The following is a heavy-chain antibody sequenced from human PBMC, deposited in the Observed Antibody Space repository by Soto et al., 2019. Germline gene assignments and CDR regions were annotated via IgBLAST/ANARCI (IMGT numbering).Heavy chain of an antibody. J-gene: IGHJ5*02. CDR1: GYTFTNYY. Sequence: ASVKVSCKASGYTFTNYYFHWVRQAPGQGLEWIGIIYPSGDSTIYAQKFRGRVTMTRDTSTSTVYMVLSSLRSEDTAVYSCARGGEWSSRWYNLDPRGQGTPVTVSS. CDR2: IYPSGDST. D-gene: IGHD6-13*01. V-gene: IGHV1-46*03. CDR3: ARGGEWSSRWYNLDP.